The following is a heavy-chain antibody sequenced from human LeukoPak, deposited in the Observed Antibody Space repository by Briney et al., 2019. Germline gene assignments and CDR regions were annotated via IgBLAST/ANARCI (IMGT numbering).Heavy chain of an antibody. CDR2: ISGSGGST. V-gene: IGHV3-23*01. CDR1: GFTLSSYA. CDR3: AKERHYCGGDCYSRWFDP. J-gene: IGHJ5*02. Sequence: GGSLRLSCAASGFTLSSYAMSWVRQAPGKGLEWVSAISGSGGSTYYADSVKGRFTISRDNSKNTLYLQMNSLRAEDTAVYYCAKERHYCGGDCYSRWFDPWGQGTLVTVSS. D-gene: IGHD2-21*01.